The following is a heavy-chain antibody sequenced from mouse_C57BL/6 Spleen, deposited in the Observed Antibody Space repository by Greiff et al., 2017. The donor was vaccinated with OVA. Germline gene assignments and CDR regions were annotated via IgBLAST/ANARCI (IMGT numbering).Heavy chain of an antibody. CDR2: IRSKSSNYAT. Sequence: EVKLEESGGGLVQPKGSLKLSCAASGFTFNTYAMHWVRQASGKGLEWVARIRSKSSNYATYYADSVKDRFTISRDDSQSMLYLQMNNLKTEDTAMYYCVREGYYGSSPSYAMDYWGQGTSVTVSS. V-gene: IGHV10-3*01. J-gene: IGHJ4*01. D-gene: IGHD1-1*01. CDR3: VREGYYGSSPSYAMDY. CDR1: GFTFNTYA.